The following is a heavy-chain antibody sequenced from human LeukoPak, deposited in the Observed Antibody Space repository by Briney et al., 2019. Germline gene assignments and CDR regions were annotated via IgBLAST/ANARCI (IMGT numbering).Heavy chain of an antibody. D-gene: IGHD6-13*01. CDR3: ARDIPPYSSSWYSAYYYGMDV. CDR2: ISYDGSNN. J-gene: IGHJ6*02. CDR1: GFTFSSYS. V-gene: IGHV3-30*14. Sequence: PGRSLRLSCAASGFTFSSYSIHWVRQAPGKGLEWVAGISYDGSNNKYADSVKGRFTISRDNSKNTLYLQMNSLRAEDTAVYYCARDIPPYSSSWYSAYYYGMDVWGQGTTVTVSS.